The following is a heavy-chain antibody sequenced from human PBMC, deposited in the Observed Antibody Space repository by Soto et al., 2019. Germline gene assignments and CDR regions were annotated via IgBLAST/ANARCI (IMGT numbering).Heavy chain of an antibody. Sequence: QVQLVQSGAEVKKPGSSVKVSCKASGGTFSSYAISWVRQAPGQGLEWMGGIIPIFGTANYAQKFQGRVTITADESTSTAYMELSSPRSEDTAVYYCAREEDYGDYVRENAFDIWGQGTMVTVSS. CDR2: IIPIFGTA. CDR3: AREEDYGDYVRENAFDI. CDR1: GGTFSSYA. D-gene: IGHD4-17*01. J-gene: IGHJ3*02. V-gene: IGHV1-69*12.